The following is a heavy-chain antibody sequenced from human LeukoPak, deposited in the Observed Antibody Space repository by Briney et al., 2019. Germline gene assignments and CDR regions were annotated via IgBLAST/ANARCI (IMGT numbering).Heavy chain of an antibody. CDR1: GGSISSGGYY. D-gene: IGHD6-6*01. CDR3: ATPGQYSSSFFNY. V-gene: IGHV4-30-2*01. CDR2: IYHSGST. Sequence: KPSETLSLTCTVSGGSISSGGYYWSWIRQPPGKGLEWIGYIYHSGSTYYNPSLKSRVTISVDRSKNQFSLKLSSVTAADTAVYYCATPGQYSSSFFNYWGQGTLVTVSS. J-gene: IGHJ4*02.